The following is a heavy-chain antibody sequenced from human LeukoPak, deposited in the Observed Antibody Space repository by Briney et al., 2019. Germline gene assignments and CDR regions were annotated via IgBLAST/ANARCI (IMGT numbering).Heavy chain of an antibody. CDR1: GFTFSIYA. D-gene: IGHD3-22*01. J-gene: IGHJ4*02. V-gene: IGHV3-23*01. Sequence: PGGSLRLSCAASGFTFSIYAMSWVRQAPGKGLQWVSSITSRGESTWYVDSVKGRFTITRDNSENTLYLQMHSLRAEDTAVYYCARDRPNYYGSDGHYYRRDGDYWGRGTLVSASS. CDR2: ITSRGEST. CDR3: ARDRPNYYGSDGHYYRRDGDY.